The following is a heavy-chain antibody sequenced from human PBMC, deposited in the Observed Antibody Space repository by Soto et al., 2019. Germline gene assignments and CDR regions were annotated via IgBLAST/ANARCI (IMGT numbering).Heavy chain of an antibody. D-gene: IGHD1-7*01. Sequence: GALRLSCAASGFTFSSYGMHWVRQAPGKGLEWVAVISYDGSNKYYADSVKGRFTISRDNSKNTLYLQMNSLRAEDTAVYYCAKSFWNYDYYYYGMDVWGQGTTVTVSS. CDR3: AKSFWNYDYYYYGMDV. CDR2: ISYDGSNK. J-gene: IGHJ6*02. CDR1: GFTFSSYG. V-gene: IGHV3-30*18.